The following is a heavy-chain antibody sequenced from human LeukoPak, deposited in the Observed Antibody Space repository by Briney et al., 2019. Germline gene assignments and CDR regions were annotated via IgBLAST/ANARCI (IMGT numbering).Heavy chain of an antibody. CDR1: GGSISSSNW. J-gene: IGHJ6*02. CDR3: ARGGGFWSGLYGMDV. CDR2: IYHSGST. D-gene: IGHD3-3*01. V-gene: IGHV4-4*02. Sequence: SETLSLTCAVSGGSISSSNWWSWVRQPPGKGLEWIGEIYHSGSTNYNPSLKSRVTISVDTSKNQLSLKLSSVTAADTAVYYCARGGGFWSGLYGMDVWGQGTTVTVSS.